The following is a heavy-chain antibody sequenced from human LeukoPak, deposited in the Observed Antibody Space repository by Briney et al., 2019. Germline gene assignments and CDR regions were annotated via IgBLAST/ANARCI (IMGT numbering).Heavy chain of an antibody. Sequence: SETLSLTCTVSDDSATMYYGTWIRQPPGKGLEWIGYVDHTGSTKFNPSLNGRVSISRDTSNNFFSLRLASVTAADTAVYFCARGRVSSSTWYSTYYYFFYMDFWGKGTTVTVSS. V-gene: IGHV4-59*02. CDR2: VDHTGST. D-gene: IGHD4-11*01. CDR3: ARGRVSSSTWYSTYYYFFYMDF. J-gene: IGHJ6*03. CDR1: DDSATMYY.